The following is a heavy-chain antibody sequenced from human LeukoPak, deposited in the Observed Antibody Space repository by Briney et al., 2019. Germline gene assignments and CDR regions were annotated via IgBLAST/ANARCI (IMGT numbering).Heavy chain of an antibody. CDR2: TYYRSKWYN. CDR1: GDSVSSNSAA. V-gene: IGHV6-1*01. Sequence: SQTLSLTCAISGDSVSSNSAAWNWIRQSPSRGLEWLGRTYYRSKWYNDYAVSVKSRITINPDTSKNQLSLQLNSVTPEDTAVYYCARGGYYGYNRPFDYWGQGTLVTVSS. CDR3: ARGGYYGYNRPFDY. J-gene: IGHJ4*02. D-gene: IGHD5-24*01.